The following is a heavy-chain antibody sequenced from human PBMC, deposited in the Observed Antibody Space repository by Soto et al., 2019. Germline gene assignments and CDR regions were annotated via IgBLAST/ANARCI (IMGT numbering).Heavy chain of an antibody. CDR2: ISAYNTNT. CDR1: GYTFTSYH. V-gene: IGHV1-18*01. Sequence: QVQLVQSGAEVKKPGASVKVSCKTSGYTFTSYHISWVRQAPGQGLEWMGWISAYNTNTNYAQKFHDRVTKTTDTLTSTAYMELRSLRSDDTAVYYCARDPPPTDYWGQGTLVTVSS. J-gene: IGHJ4*02. CDR3: ARDPPPTDY.